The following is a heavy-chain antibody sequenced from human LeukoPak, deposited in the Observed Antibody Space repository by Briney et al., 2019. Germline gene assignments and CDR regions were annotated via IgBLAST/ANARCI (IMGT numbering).Heavy chain of an antibody. J-gene: IGHJ4*02. CDR3: ASLTGDIGY. D-gene: IGHD7-27*01. V-gene: IGHV6-1*01. CDR2: TYYRSKWNK. CDR1: GDRFSSKSAA. Sequence: SQTLSLTCALSGDRFSSKSAAWNWLRQSPSRGLEWLGRTYYRSKWNKDYAVALKSRITITPDTSKNQFSLQLNSVTPEDTAMYYCASLTGDIGYWGQGTLVTVSS.